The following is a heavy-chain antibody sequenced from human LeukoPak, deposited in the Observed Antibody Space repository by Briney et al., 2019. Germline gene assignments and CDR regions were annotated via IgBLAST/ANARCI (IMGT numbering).Heavy chain of an antibody. CDR2: IYYSGST. CDR3: ARGGVATNQAE. D-gene: IGHD5-24*01. Sequence: SETLSLTCTVFGGSISNYYWSWIRQPPGKGLEWIGYIYYSGSTNYNPSLKSRVTISVDTSKNQFSLKLSSVTAADAAVYYCARGGVATNQAEWGQGTLVTVSS. CDR1: GGSISNYY. V-gene: IGHV4-59*01. J-gene: IGHJ4*02.